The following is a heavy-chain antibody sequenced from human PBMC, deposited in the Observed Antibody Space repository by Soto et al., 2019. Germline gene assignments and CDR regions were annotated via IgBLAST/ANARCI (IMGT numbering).Heavy chain of an antibody. CDR1: GFTFRNYN. V-gene: IGHV3-21*06. CDR3: ARDIASPGGDYFYS. J-gene: IGHJ4*02. Sequence: EVQLVESGGVLVKAGGSLRLFCTASGFTFRNYNMNWVRQAPGKGLEWVSSSSTGGAYMFYADSVKGRFTISRDNAQNSLFLQIDSPRAEDTAVYYCARDIASPGGDYFYSCGQGTLVTVSS. D-gene: IGHD2-21*01. CDR2: SSTGGAYM.